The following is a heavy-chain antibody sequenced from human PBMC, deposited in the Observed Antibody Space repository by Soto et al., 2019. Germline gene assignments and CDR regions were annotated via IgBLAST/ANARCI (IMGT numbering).Heavy chain of an antibody. D-gene: IGHD6-13*01. CDR3: ARYVPEAAANDY. Sequence: ETLSLTCTVSGGSISSYYWSWIRQPPGKGLEWIGYIYYSGSTNYNPSLKSRVTISVDTSKNQFSLKLSSVTAADTAVYYCARYVPEAAANDYWGQGTLVTVSS. V-gene: IGHV4-59*01. CDR1: GGSISSYY. CDR2: IYYSGST. J-gene: IGHJ4*02.